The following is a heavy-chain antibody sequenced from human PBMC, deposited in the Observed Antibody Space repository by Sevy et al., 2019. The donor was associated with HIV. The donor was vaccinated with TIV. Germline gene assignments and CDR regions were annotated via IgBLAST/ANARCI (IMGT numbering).Heavy chain of an antibody. D-gene: IGHD6-13*01. CDR3: ARSGIAAAGTVDY. CDR1: GYTFTGYY. CDR2: INPNSGGT. V-gene: IGHV1-2*04. Sequence: ASVKVSCKASGYTFTGYYMHWVRQAPGQGLEWMGWINPNSGGTNYAQKFQGWVTITRDTSISTAYMELSRLRSDDTAVYYCARSGIAAAGTVDYWGQGTLVTVSS. J-gene: IGHJ4*02.